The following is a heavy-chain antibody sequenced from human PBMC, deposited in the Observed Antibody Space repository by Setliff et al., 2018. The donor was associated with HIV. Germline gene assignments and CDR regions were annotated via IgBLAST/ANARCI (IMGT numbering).Heavy chain of an antibody. J-gene: IGHJ4*02. CDR1: GYSFTNYW. CDR3: AKGWRGDYYDPPDY. V-gene: IGHV5-51*01. D-gene: IGHD3-22*01. Sequence: PGESLKISCKGSGYSFTNYWIGWARQMPGKGLEWMGIINPGDSETRYNPSFQGQVTISADKSINTAYLHWSSLKASDTAMYYCAKGWRGDYYDPPDYWGQGTQVTVSS. CDR2: INPGDSET.